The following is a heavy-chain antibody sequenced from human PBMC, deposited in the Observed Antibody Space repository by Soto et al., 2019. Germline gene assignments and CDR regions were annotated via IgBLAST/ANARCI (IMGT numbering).Heavy chain of an antibody. CDR1: GFTFNSAP. V-gene: IGHV3-15*01. CDR2: IKPNTDGGAI. J-gene: IGHJ4*02. D-gene: IGHD6-19*01. CDR3: PTPAIPVDGPQPFNY. Sequence: EVQLVESGGGFVKPGESLRLSCAASGFTFNSAPMSWVRQAPGKGLEWVGRIKPNTDGGAIDYPAPVKGRFTISRDDSKNTLYLQMNSLRIEDTAVYYCPTPAIPVDGPQPFNYWGQGALVTVSS.